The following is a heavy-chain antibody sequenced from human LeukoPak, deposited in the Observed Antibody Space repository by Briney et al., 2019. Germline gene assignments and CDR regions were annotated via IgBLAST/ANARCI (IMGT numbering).Heavy chain of an antibody. J-gene: IGHJ5*02. CDR3: ARGGGYSFGAQSYYQLSP. V-gene: IGHV1-8*01. D-gene: IGHD3-10*01. CDR1: GYTFTTYD. CDR2: MNPNSGKT. Sequence: ASVKVSRKASGYTFTTYDIHWVRQDPGRGLEYLGWMNPNSGKTGYTQRFQGRVSMTRDTSTSTAYMELKSLTSEDTAVYYCARGGGYSFGAQSYYQLSPWGQGSLVIVSS.